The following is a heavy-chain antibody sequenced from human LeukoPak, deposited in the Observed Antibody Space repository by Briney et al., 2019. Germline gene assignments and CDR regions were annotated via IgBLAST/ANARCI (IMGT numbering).Heavy chain of an antibody. Sequence: NRGASLQISCQVSDYTFTNYWIGWVRQLPGKGLEWMVSINTGDSDTKYSPSFQGQVTVSADKSISTAYLQWSSLKASDTAMYYCARRLFLGDKGDKYRSRLNDGFDIWGQGTMVTVSS. J-gene: IGHJ3*02. V-gene: IGHV5-51*01. CDR3: ARRLFLGDKGDKYRSRLNDGFDI. CDR1: DYTFTNYW. CDR2: INTGDSDT. D-gene: IGHD5-12*01.